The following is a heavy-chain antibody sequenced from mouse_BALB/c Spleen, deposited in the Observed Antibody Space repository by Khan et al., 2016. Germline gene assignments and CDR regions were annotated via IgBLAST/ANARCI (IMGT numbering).Heavy chain of an antibody. J-gene: IGHJ2*01. D-gene: IGHD2-14*01. V-gene: IGHV1-12*01. Sequence: QVQLQQSGAELVKPGASVKMSCKASGYTSTSYNMHWVKQTPGQGLEWIGAIYPGNGDTSYNQKFKGKATLTADKSSSTAYMQLSSLTSEDSAVYYCARNYYRYDYFDYWGQGTTLTVSS. CDR2: IYPGNGDT. CDR1: GYTSTSYN. CDR3: ARNYYRYDYFDY.